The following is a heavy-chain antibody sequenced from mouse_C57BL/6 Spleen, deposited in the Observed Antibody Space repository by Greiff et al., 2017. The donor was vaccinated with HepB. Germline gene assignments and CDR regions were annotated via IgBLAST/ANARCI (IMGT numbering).Heavy chain of an antibody. CDR1: GYTFTSYW. V-gene: IGHV1-59*01. CDR3: ARGLGRDFDY. Sequence: QVQLQQPGAELVRPGTSVKLSCKASGYTFTSYWMHWVKQRPGQGLEWIGVIDPSDSYTNYNQKFKGKATLTVDTSSSTAYMQLSSLTSEDSAVYYCARGLGRDFDYWGKGTTLTVSS. CDR2: IDPSDSYT. D-gene: IGHD4-1*01. J-gene: IGHJ2*01.